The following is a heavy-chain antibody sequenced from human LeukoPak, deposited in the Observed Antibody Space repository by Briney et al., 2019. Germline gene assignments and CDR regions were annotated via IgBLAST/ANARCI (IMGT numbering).Heavy chain of an antibody. CDR3: ARDRNRECSGGSCRANWFDP. CDR1: GFTFSSYA. CDR2: ISYDGSNK. D-gene: IGHD2-15*01. Sequence: GRSLRLSCAASGFTFSSYAMHWVRQAPGKGLEWVAVISYDGSNKYYADSVKGRFTISRDNSKNTLYLQMNSLRAEDTAMYYCARDRNRECSGGSCRANWFDPWGQGTLVTVSS. V-gene: IGHV3-30*04. J-gene: IGHJ5*02.